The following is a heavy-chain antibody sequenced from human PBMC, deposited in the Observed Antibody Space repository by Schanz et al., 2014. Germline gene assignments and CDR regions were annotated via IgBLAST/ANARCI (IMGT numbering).Heavy chain of an antibody. D-gene: IGHD3-3*01. V-gene: IGHV3-30*03. Sequence: QVQLVESGGGVVQPGRSLRLSCAASGFTFRSYGMHWVRQAPGKGLEWVALISYDGSSKDHADSVQGRFTISRDKSKNTLYLQMNSRRADDTAVYDCARDLLVSHCDFWSSNDYWGQGTLVTVSS. J-gene: IGHJ4*02. CDR3: ARDLLVSHCDFWSSNDY. CDR2: ISYDGSSK. CDR1: GFTFRSYG.